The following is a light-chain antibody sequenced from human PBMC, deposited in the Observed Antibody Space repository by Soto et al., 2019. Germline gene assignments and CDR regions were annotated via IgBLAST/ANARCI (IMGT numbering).Light chain of an antibody. CDR1: QSVSSY. V-gene: IGKV3-11*01. Sequence: EIVLTQSPATLSLSPGERATLSCRASQSVSSYLAWYQQKPGQAPRLLISDASNRATGIPARLSGSGSGTDFTLTVSSLEPEDFAVYYCQQLRDWPLTFGGGTKVEI. J-gene: IGKJ4*01. CDR2: DAS. CDR3: QQLRDWPLT.